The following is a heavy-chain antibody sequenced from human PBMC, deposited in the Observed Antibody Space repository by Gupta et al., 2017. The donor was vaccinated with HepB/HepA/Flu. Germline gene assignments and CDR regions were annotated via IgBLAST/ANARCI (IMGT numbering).Heavy chain of an antibody. J-gene: IGHJ5*02. D-gene: IGHD3-3*01. CDR1: GYTFTSYD. Sequence: QVQLVQSGAEVKKPGASAKVSCKASGYTFTSYDINWVRQATGQGLEWMGWMNPNSGNTGYAQKFQGRVTMTRNTSISTAYMELSSLRSEDTAVYYCASQGFWSGNDWFDPWGQGTLVTVSS. CDR2: MNPNSGNT. CDR3: ASQGFWSGNDWFDP. V-gene: IGHV1-8*01.